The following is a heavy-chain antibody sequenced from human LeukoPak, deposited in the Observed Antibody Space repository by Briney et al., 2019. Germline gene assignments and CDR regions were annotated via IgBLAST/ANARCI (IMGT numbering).Heavy chain of an antibody. CDR3: ARQDDFWSGYSDY. Sequence: GGSRRLSCAASGFTFSSYSMNWVRQAPGKGLEWVSYISSSSSTIYYADSVKGRFTISRDNAKNSLYLQMNSLRVEETAVYYCARQDDFWSGYSDYWGQGTLVTVSS. J-gene: IGHJ4*02. V-gene: IGHV3-48*01. D-gene: IGHD3-3*01. CDR2: ISSSSSTI. CDR1: GFTFSSYS.